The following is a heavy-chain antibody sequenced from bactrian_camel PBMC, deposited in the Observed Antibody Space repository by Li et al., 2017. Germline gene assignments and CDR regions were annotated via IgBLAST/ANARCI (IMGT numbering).Heavy chain of an antibody. Sequence: HVQLVESGGGSVQVGGSLRLSCVASGDTIGRYCMGWFRQAPGKEREGVAVIDSRGGTAYEDSATGRFTISRDNAKNTLYLQMNSPESEDTALYYCAACYSSDLAPFRGTREKHVCPYWGQGTQVTVS. CDR2: IDSRGGT. D-gene: IGHD4*01. CDR1: GDTIGRYC. CDR3: AACYSSDLAPFRGTREKHVCPY. J-gene: IGHJ4*01. V-gene: IGHV3S55*01.